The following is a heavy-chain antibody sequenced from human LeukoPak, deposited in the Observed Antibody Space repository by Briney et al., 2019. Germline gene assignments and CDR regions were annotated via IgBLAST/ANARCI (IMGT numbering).Heavy chain of an antibody. Sequence: GGSLRLSCAASGLTVSGKYIGWLRQTPREGLEWVSVVYSGVSTYYADSVKGRFTIFRDISKNTLYLQMDSLGAEDTAVYYCARLQETTVTRDDSYYYMDVWGKGTTVTVAS. D-gene: IGHD4-17*01. V-gene: IGHV3-53*01. CDR3: ARLQETTVTRDDSYYYMDV. CDR2: VYSGVST. CDR1: GLTVSGKY. J-gene: IGHJ6*03.